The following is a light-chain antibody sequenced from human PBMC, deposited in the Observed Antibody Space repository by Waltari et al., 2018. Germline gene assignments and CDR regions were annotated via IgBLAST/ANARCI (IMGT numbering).Light chain of an antibody. J-gene: IGLJ2*01. V-gene: IGLV3-1*01. CDR2: QDS. CDR3: QAWDSSTVV. CDR1: TSALKY. Sequence: SYELTQTPSVSVSPGRTASITCSGATSALKYACWYQQKPGQSPVLVIYQDSKRPSGIPERFSGSNSGNTATLTISGTQAMDEADYYCQAWDSSTVVFGGGTKLTVL.